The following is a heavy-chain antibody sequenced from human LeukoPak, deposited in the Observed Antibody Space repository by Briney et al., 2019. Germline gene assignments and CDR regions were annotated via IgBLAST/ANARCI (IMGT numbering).Heavy chain of an antibody. J-gene: IGHJ4*02. Sequence: PSETLSLTCTVSGGSISSYYWSWIRQPPGKGLEWIGYIYYSGSTNYNPSLKSRVTISVDTSKNQFSLRLSSVTAADTAVYYCAKYSSGYYPHFDYWGQGILVTVSS. CDR1: GGSISSYY. D-gene: IGHD3-22*01. V-gene: IGHV4-59*01. CDR2: IYYSGST. CDR3: AKYSSGYYPHFDY.